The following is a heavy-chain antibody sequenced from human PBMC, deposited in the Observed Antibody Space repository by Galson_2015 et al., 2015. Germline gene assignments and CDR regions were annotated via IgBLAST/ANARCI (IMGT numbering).Heavy chain of an antibody. CDR3: AKGRLREAYYDFWSGYIN. V-gene: IGHV3-30*18. D-gene: IGHD3-3*01. CDR1: GFTFSSYG. Sequence: SLRLSCAASGFTFSSYGMHWVRQAPGKGLEWVAVISYDGSNKYYADSVKGRFTISRDNSKNTLYLQMNSLRAEDTAVYYCAKGRLREAYYDFWSGYINWGQGTLVTDSS. CDR2: ISYDGSNK. J-gene: IGHJ4*02.